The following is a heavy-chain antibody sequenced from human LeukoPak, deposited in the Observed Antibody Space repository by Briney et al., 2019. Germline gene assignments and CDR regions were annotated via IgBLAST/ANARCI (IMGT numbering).Heavy chain of an antibody. J-gene: IGHJ4*02. CDR1: GFTFSSFT. Sequence: GGSLRLSCATSGFTFSSFTMNWVRQAPGKGLEWVSTISDGSRDTHYAGSVKGRFTISRDDSQNIVYLQMDSLRAEDTALYYCTTRLRNHFDYWGQGTQVTVSS. D-gene: IGHD5-12*01. CDR2: ISDGSRDT. CDR3: TTRLRNHFDY. V-gene: IGHV3-23*01.